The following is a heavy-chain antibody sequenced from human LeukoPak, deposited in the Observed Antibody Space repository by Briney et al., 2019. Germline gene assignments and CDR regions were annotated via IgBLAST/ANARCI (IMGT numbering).Heavy chain of an antibody. CDR1: GYTLTELS. Sequence: GSVTVSCKVSGYTLTELSMHWVRQAPGKGLEWMGGFYPEYGETDYAQKLQGRVTITEDRYTNTAYMELNSLRSEDTAVYYCAPYTNAYWGQGTLVTVSS. V-gene: IGHV1-24*01. J-gene: IGHJ4*02. CDR2: FYPEYGET. CDR3: APYTNAY. D-gene: IGHD3-16*01.